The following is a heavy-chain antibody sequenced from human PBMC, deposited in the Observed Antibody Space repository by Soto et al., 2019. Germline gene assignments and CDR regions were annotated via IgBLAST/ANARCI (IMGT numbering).Heavy chain of an antibody. Sequence: GGSLRLSCTASGFTFGDYAMSWFRQAPGKGLEWVGFIRSNTFGGASIYAASVKGRFSISRDDSKSIAYLQMNSLKIEDTAVYYCTKDRDILTGYYPPNSSDYWGQGPLVTVSS. CDR3: TKDRDILTGYYPPNSSDY. V-gene: IGHV3-49*03. J-gene: IGHJ4*02. CDR1: GFTFGDYA. CDR2: IRSNTFGGAS. D-gene: IGHD3-9*01.